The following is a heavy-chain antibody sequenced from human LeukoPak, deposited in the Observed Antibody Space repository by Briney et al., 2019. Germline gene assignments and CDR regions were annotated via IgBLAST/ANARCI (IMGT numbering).Heavy chain of an antibody. CDR3: ARGPIAAAGKFDP. CDR2: IYYSGST. J-gene: IGHJ5*02. D-gene: IGHD6-13*01. Sequence: PSETLSLTCTVSGGSISSGDYYWSWIRQPPGKGLEWIGYIYYSGSTNYNPSLKSRVTISVDTSKNQFSLKLSSVTAADTAVYYCARGPIAAAGKFDPWGQGTLVTVSS. CDR1: GGSISSGDYY. V-gene: IGHV4-61*08.